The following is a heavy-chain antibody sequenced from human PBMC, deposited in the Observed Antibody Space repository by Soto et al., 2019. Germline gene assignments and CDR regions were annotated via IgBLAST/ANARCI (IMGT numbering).Heavy chain of an antibody. Sequence: SQTLSLTCAISGDSVSSNSAAWNWIRQSPSRGLEWLGRTYYRSKWYNDYAVSVKSRITINPDTSKNQFSLQLNSLTPEDTAVYYCARAHDGDYYYYYYMDVWGKGTTVTVSS. J-gene: IGHJ6*03. D-gene: IGHD4-17*01. V-gene: IGHV6-1*01. CDR2: TYYRSKWYN. CDR1: GDSVSSNSAA. CDR3: ARAHDGDYYYYYYMDV.